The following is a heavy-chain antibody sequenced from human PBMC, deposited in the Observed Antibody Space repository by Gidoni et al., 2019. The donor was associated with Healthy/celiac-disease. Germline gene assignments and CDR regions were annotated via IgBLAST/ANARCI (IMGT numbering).Heavy chain of an antibody. J-gene: IGHJ5*02. V-gene: IGHV4-59*01. D-gene: IGHD6-19*01. CDR3: ARVGYSSGWYGEDNWFDP. Sequence: QVQLQESCPGLVQPSATLSLPCTVSGGSLSRYYWSWIRQPPGKGLEWIGYIYYSGSNNYNPSLKSRVTISVDTSKNQFSLKLSSVTAADTAVYYCARVGYSSGWYGEDNWFDPWGQGTLVTVSS. CDR1: GGSLSRYY. CDR2: IYYSGSN.